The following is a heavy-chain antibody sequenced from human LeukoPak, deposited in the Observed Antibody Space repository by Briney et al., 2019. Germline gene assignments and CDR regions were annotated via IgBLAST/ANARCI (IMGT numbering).Heavy chain of an antibody. CDR3: ARSAMVQGVIWGFYYYMDV. CDR2: ISSSGSTI. CDR1: GFTFSDYY. V-gene: IGHV3-11*04. Sequence: GGSLRLSCAASGFTFSDYYMSWIRQAPGKGLEWVSYISSSGSTIYYADSVKGRFTISRDNAKNSLYLQMNSLRAEDTAVYYCARSAMVQGVIWGFYYYMDVWGKGTTVTVSS. J-gene: IGHJ6*03. D-gene: IGHD3-10*01.